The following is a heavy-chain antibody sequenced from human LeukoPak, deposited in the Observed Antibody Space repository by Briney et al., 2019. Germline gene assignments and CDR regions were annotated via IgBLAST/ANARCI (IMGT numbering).Heavy chain of an antibody. CDR3: ARDTTYSP. Sequence: PGGSLRLSCAASGFTVSTSYLNWVRQPPGQGLQWVSTIYSGGSTFHADSVKGRFTVSRDNSRNTLYLQMDSLRPEDTAVYYCARDTTYSPWGQGTLVTVSS. J-gene: IGHJ5*02. D-gene: IGHD1-26*01. CDR1: GFTVSTSY. CDR2: IYSGGST. V-gene: IGHV3-66*02.